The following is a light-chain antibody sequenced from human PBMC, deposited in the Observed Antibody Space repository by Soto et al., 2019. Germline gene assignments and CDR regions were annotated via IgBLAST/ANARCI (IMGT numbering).Light chain of an antibody. Sequence: EVMLTQSPGTLSLSPGERATLSCRASQSVSSNYLAWYQQKSGQTPRLLIYGASNRATGIPDRFSGSGSGTDFTLTIRRLEPEDFAVYYCQQYDTSRRTFGQGTKVEFK. CDR1: QSVSSNY. CDR3: QQYDTSRRT. CDR2: GAS. V-gene: IGKV3-20*01. J-gene: IGKJ1*01.